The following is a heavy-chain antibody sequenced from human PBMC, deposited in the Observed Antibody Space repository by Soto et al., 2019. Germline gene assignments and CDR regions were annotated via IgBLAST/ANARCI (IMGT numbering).Heavy chain of an antibody. CDR2: IYYSGST. CDR3: ARALYSGSYYPDAFDI. D-gene: IGHD1-26*01. J-gene: IGHJ3*02. V-gene: IGHV4-31*03. Sequence: PSETLSLTCTVPGGSISSGGYYWSWIRQHPGKGLEWIGYIYYSGSTYYNPSLKSRVTISVDTSKNQFSLKLSSVTAADTAVYYCARALYSGSYYPDAFDIWGQGTMVTVSS. CDR1: GGSISSGGYY.